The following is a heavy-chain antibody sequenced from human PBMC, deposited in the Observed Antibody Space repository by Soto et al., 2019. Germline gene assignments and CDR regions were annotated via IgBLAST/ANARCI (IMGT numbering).Heavy chain of an antibody. D-gene: IGHD3-3*01. CDR1: GSLIRSYC. J-gene: IGHJ6*04. CDR3: ARGKLYYDFWSGPMDV. Sequence: SESLRQTCTVAGSLIRSYCRSWIRQPPGKGLEWIGYIYYSGSTNYNPSLKSRVTISVDTSKNQFSLRLSSVTAADTAVYYCARGKLYYDFWSGPMDVWGKGTTVTVSS. CDR2: IYYSGST. V-gene: IGHV4-59*01.